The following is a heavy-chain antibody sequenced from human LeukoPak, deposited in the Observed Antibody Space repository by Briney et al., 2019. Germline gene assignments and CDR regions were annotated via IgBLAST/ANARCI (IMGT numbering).Heavy chain of an antibody. J-gene: IGHJ6*03. CDR3: ARQDIILGVVPYFQYYLDV. D-gene: IGHD3-3*01. Sequence: ASVKVSCKASGYTFTGYHLHWVRQAPGQGLEWMGWINPKNGVTDSPPKFQGRVTMTRDTSITTAYMEVRRLTSNDTATYDCARQDIILGVVPYFQYYLDVWGKGTTVTVSS. CDR1: GYTFTGYH. CDR2: INPKNGVT. V-gene: IGHV1-2*02.